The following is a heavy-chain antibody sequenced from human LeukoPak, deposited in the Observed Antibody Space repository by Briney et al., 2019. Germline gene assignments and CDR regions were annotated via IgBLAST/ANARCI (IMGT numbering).Heavy chain of an antibody. J-gene: IGHJ4*02. D-gene: IGHD5-18*01. CDR1: GFTFNIYA. CDR2: ISDSGRSP. CDR3: ARHDSFIPY. Sequence: QPGGSLRLSCAASGFTFNIYAMSWVRQAPGKGLEWVSGISDSGRSPYYTESVKGRFTISRDNSKNTVYLQMNNLGVDDKATYFCARHDSFIPYWGQGILVTVSS. V-gene: IGHV3-23*01.